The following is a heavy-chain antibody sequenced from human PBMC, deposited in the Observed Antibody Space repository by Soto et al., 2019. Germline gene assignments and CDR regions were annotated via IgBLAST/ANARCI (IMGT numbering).Heavy chain of an antibody. CDR1: GGSISGFY. CDR2: KYYRGNT. V-gene: IGHV4-59*01. CDR3: ARGFALAARGMDV. D-gene: IGHD6-6*01. Sequence: TSETLSLTCAVSGGSISGFYWSWIRQAPGKELEWLGYKYYRGNTNYNPSLKGRVTMSIDTSKNHFSLILTSVTAADTAVYFCARGFALAARGMDVWGHGTTVTPSS. J-gene: IGHJ6*02.